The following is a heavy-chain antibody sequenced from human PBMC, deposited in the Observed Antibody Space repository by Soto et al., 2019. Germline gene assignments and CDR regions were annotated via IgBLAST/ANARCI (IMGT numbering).Heavy chain of an antibody. J-gene: IGHJ4*02. V-gene: IGHV1-69*01. CDR3: ARESASGSYYMGKDD. CDR1: GGSFSGHG. D-gene: IGHD1-26*01. Sequence: QVQLVQSGAEVRKPGSSVKVSCEASGGSFSGHGITWVRQAPGQGLEWMGGIIPVYGTAVYAQRFQGRVTIAAAESTNAVYMELRGLRSDDTAVYYCARESASGSYYMGKDDWGQGTLGTVSA. CDR2: IIPVYGTA.